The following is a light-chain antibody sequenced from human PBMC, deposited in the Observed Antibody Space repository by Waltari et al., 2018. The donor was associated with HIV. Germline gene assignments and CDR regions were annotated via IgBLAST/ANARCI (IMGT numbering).Light chain of an antibody. CDR3: QQYHTYPHT. CDR1: QGINSW. J-gene: IGKJ4*02. Sequence: DIQLTQSPTSLSASVGDRVTITCRASQGINSWLAWYQQNPQKAPKSLIYDSTTLKRGVPSMFGGSGSGTDFILTISSLHPEDFAAYYCQQYHTYPHTFGGGTRVQIK. CDR2: DST. V-gene: IGKV1D-16*01.